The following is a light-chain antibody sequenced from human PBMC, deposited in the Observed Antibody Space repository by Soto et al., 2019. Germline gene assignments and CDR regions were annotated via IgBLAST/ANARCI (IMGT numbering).Light chain of an antibody. Sequence: EIVLTQSPGTLSLSPGERATLSCRVGQGVRNNYLDWYQQTPGQSPRLLINGASNRATGIPDRFSCSGSGTDFTLNISRLEPEGFALYYCQQYGSSGTFGQGTKVDIK. CDR3: QQYGSSGT. CDR1: QGVRNNY. V-gene: IGKV3-20*01. CDR2: GAS. J-gene: IGKJ1*01.